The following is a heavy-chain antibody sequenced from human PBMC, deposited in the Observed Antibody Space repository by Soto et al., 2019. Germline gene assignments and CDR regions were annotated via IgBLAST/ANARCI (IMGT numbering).Heavy chain of an antibody. CDR2: IKSVSDGGAT. CDR3: STSRYGGDYPPLLRY. CDR1: GFTFSNAW. J-gene: IGHJ4*02. V-gene: IGHV3-15*01. Sequence: EVELVESGGGLVKPGGSLRLSCSTSGFTFSNAWMIWVRQAPGKGLEWISRIKSVSDGGATDYAAAVKGRFSVSRDDSQNTVYLQINSPKTEDTAVYYCSTSRYGGDYPPLLRYWGKGTRVIVSS. D-gene: IGHD2-21*01.